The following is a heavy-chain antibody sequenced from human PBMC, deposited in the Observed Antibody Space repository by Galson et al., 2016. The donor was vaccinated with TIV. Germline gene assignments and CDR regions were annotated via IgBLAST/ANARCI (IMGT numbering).Heavy chain of an antibody. CDR3: ARATPSVFGIIMTLDS. J-gene: IGHJ4*02. CDR2: TFYRSKWYN. V-gene: IGHV6-1*01. CDR1: GDSVSSHSAA. Sequence: CAISGDSVSSHSAAWNWLRQSPSRGLEWLGRTFYRSKWYNDYAPSVKSRITINPDTSKNQFSLQLNSVTPADTAVYYCARATPSVFGIIMTLDSWGQGTLVTVSS. D-gene: IGHD3-16*01.